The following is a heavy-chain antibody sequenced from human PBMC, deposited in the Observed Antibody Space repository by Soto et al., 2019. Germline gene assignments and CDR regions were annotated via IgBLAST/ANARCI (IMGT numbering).Heavy chain of an antibody. D-gene: IGHD3-22*01. CDR2: IYSSGST. Sequence: SETLSLTCTVSGGSISNFYWSWIRQPVGKGLEWIGRIYSSGSTSFNPSLESRVTMSVDTSRNQFSLKLSSVTAADTAVYYCARAITSYDSSGYSLWGQGTLVTVSS. J-gene: IGHJ4*02. CDR1: GGSISNFY. CDR3: ARAITSYDSSGYSL. V-gene: IGHV4-4*07.